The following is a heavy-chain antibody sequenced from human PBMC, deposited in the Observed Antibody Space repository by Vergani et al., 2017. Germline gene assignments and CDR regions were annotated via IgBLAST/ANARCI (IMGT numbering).Heavy chain of an antibody. V-gene: IGHV4-61*02. CDR3: AREPHSSSWHTAHSNWFDP. CDR1: GGSFSSDNVY. D-gene: IGHD6-13*01. Sequence: QVQLQESGPGLVTPSQTLSLTCSVSGGSFSSDNVYWTWIRQPAGKGLEWIGRIYTSGSTEYNPSLKSRVTISVDTSKNQFSLKLSSVTAADTAVYYCAREPHSSSWHTAHSNWFDPWGQGTLVTVSS. CDR2: IYTSGST. J-gene: IGHJ5*02.